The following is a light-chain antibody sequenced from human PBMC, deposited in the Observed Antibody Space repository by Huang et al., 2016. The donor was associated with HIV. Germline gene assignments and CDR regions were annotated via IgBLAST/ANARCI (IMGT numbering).Light chain of an antibody. J-gene: IGKJ2*01. CDR1: QDIGNY. CDR3: QQSDGLPYT. Sequence: DIQMTQSPSSLSKFIGDKVTITCQASQDIGNYLNWYQQRPGKAPKLLIYAASSLETGVTSRFSGGGSGTTFTFTITNLRPEDVATYYCQQSDGLPYTFGQGTLIEI. CDR2: AAS. V-gene: IGKV1-33*01.